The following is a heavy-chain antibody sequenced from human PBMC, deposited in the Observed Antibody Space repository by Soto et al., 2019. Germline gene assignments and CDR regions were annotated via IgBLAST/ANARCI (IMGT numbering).Heavy chain of an antibody. J-gene: IGHJ4*02. V-gene: IGHV1-69*01. CDR1: GGTFSSYS. CDR2: IIPIFGTA. Sequence: QLQLVQTGAEVKKPGSSVKVSCKASGGTFSSYSINWVRKAPGQGLEWMGEIIPIFGTANYTQKFQGRVTITTDESTSTAYMELSSLRSEATAVYYCARDGGRHSGGIDYWGQGTLVTVSS. CDR3: ARDGGRHSGGIDY. D-gene: IGHD1-26*01.